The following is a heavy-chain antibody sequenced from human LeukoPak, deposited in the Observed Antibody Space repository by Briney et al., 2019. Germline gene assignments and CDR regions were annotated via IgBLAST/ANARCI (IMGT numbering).Heavy chain of an antibody. CDR2: INHSGST. V-gene: IGHV4-34*01. CDR3: ASGTYYYDAPSSY. CDR1: GGSFSGYY. Sequence: KPSETLSLTCAVYGGSFSGYYWSWIRQPPGKGLEWIGEINHSGSTNYNPSLKSRVTISVDTSKNQFSLKLSSVTAEDTAVYYCASGTYYYDAPSSYWGQGTLVTVSS. D-gene: IGHD3-22*01. J-gene: IGHJ4*02.